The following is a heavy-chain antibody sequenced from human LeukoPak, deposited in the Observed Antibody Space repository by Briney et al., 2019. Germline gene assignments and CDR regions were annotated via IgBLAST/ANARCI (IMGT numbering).Heavy chain of an antibody. Sequence: SAKVSCKASGGTFSSYAISWLRQAPGQGLEWMGRIIPILGIANYAQKFQGRVTSTADQSTSTAYMELSSLRSEDTAVYYCAKGMVATGYWGQGALVTVSS. J-gene: IGHJ4*02. V-gene: IGHV1-69*04. CDR2: IIPILGIA. CDR3: AKGMVATGY. D-gene: IGHD5-12*01. CDR1: GGTFSSYA.